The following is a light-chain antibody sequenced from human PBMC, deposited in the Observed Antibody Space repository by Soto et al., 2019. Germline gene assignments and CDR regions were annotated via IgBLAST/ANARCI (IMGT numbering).Light chain of an antibody. Sequence: EIVMTQSPATLSVSPGERATLSCRASQSVSRNLAWYQQQPGQAPRLLIYGASTRSTGISARFSGSGSGTEFTLTISSLQSEDFAVYDCQQYNNWPPWTVGQGTKVEIK. J-gene: IGKJ1*01. CDR3: QQYNNWPPWT. V-gene: IGKV3-15*01. CDR2: GAS. CDR1: QSVSRN.